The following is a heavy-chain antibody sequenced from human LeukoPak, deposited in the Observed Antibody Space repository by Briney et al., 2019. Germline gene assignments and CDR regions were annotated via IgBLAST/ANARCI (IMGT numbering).Heavy chain of an antibody. Sequence: SETLSLTCAVFGGSFSGYCWSWIRQPPGKGLEWIGEINHSGSTNYNPSLKSRVTISVDTSKNQFSLKLSSVTAADTAVYYCAVLGGYCSSTSCPWGQGTLVTVSS. D-gene: IGHD2-2*01. CDR2: INHSGST. V-gene: IGHV4-34*01. CDR1: GGSFSGYC. J-gene: IGHJ5*02. CDR3: AVLGGYCSSTSCP.